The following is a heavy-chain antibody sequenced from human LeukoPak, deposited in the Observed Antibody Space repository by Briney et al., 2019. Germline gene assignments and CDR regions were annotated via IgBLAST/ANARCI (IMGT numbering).Heavy chain of an antibody. J-gene: IGHJ4*02. D-gene: IGHD3-9*01. CDR3: ARLYYDILTGYPAHVDY. V-gene: IGHV4-39*01. CDR2: IYYSGGT. CDR1: GGSISSSSYY. Sequence: SETLSLTCTVSGGSISSSSYYWGWIRLPPGKGPEWIGSIYYSGGTYHKPSLKSRVTISVDTSKNQFSLNLSSVTAADTAVYYCARLYYDILTGYPAHVDYWGQGTLVTVSS.